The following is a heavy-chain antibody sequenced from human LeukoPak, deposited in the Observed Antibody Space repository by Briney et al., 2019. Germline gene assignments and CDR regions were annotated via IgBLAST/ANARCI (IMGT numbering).Heavy chain of an antibody. D-gene: IGHD3-10*01. CDR3: AKTGGDSVLYYYYMDV. CDR2: ISSSSGYI. CDR1: GFTFNSYS. V-gene: IGHV3-21*01. Sequence: GGSLRLSCAASGFTFNSYSMNWVRQTPGKGLEWVSSISSSSGYINYADSVKGRFTVSRDNAKNSLYLQMNSLRAEDTAVYYCAKTGGDSVLYYYYMDVWGKGTTVTVSS. J-gene: IGHJ6*03.